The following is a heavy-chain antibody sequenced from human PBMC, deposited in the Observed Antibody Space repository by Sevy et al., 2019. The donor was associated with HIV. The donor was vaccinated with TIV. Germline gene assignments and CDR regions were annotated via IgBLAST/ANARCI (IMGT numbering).Heavy chain of an antibody. V-gene: IGHV3-21*01. CDR1: GFFFNTYN. J-gene: IGHJ4*02. CDR3: VRGDRRGEITRYYFDY. CDR2: ISISSSYI. Sequence: GGSLRLSCATSGFFFNTYNMNWVRQAPGKGLEWVSSISISSSYINYGDSVKGRFSISRDNVENSQFLQMNSLRAEDTAVYYCVRGDRRGEITRYYFDYWGQGTLVTVSS. D-gene: IGHD2-2*01.